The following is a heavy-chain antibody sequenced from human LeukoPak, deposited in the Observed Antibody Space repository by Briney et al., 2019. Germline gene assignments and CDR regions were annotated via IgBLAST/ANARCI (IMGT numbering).Heavy chain of an antibody. J-gene: IGHJ4*02. CDR2: INTDETIT. V-gene: IGHV3-74*01. CDR1: GFTFSSYW. Sequence: GGSLRLSCAASGFTFSSYWMHRVRQAPGKGLVWVSRINTDETITTYADSVKGRFTISRDNAKNTLYLQMNSLRAEDTAVYYCARATYYYDSSGYRAVYYFDYWGQGTLVTVSS. CDR3: ARATYYYDSSGYRAVYYFDY. D-gene: IGHD3-22*01.